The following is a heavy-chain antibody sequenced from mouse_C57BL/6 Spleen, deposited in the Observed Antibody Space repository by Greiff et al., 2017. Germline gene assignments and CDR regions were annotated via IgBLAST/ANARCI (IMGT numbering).Heavy chain of an antibody. J-gene: IGHJ2*01. CDR3: AGDGNDGYPYFDY. CDR1: GYTFTSYG. V-gene: IGHV1-81*01. D-gene: IGHD2-3*01. Sequence: VKLQESGAELARPGASVKLSCKASGYTFTSYGISWVKQRPGQGLEWIGEIYPRSGNTYYNEKFKGKATLTSDKSSSTAYMELRSLTSEDSAVYFCAGDGNDGYPYFDYWGQGTTLTVSS. CDR2: IYPRSGNT.